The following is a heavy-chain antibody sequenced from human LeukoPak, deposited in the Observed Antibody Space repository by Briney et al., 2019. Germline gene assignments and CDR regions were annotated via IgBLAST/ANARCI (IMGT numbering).Heavy chain of an antibody. D-gene: IGHD6-19*01. CDR2: ISDSGDTT. V-gene: IGHV3-23*01. Sequence: GGSLRLSCAASGFTFSRYAMSWVRQAPGKGLEWVSAISDSGDTTHYADSVQGRFTISRDNSKNTLYLQMNILIADDTALYYCAKIGAAGIAVVLVDHWGPGNLVTVSS. CDR1: GFTFSRYA. CDR3: AKIGAAGIAVVLVDH. J-gene: IGHJ4*02.